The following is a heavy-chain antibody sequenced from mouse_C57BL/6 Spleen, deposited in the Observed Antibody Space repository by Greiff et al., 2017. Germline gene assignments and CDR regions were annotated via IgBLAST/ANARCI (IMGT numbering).Heavy chain of an antibody. CDR2: IYPGSGNT. J-gene: IGHJ2*01. CDR1: GYSFTSYY. D-gene: IGHD2-4*01. Sequence: QVQLQQSGPELVKPGASVKISCKASGYSFTSYYIHWVKQRPGQGLEWIGWIYPGSGNTKYNEKFKGKATLTADTSSSTAYMQLSSLTSEDAAVYYCARRGYDYDGEDYWGQGTTLTVSS. V-gene: IGHV1-66*01. CDR3: ARRGYDYDGEDY.